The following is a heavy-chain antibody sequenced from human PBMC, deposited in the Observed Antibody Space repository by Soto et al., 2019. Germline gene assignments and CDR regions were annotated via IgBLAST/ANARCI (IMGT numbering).Heavy chain of an antibody. V-gene: IGHV3-7*03. Sequence: EVQLVESGGGLVQPGGSLRLSCAASGFTFSNDWMTWVRQAPGKGLEWVANIKKDGSKKSYLDSVWGRFTISRDNAKNSLYLEMNSLRAEDTAVYYCARAVSPGNSNSYFDAFDIWGQGTMVTVSS. J-gene: IGHJ3*02. CDR1: GFTFSNDW. CDR3: ARAVSPGNSNSYFDAFDI. D-gene: IGHD3-10*01. CDR2: IKKDGSKK.